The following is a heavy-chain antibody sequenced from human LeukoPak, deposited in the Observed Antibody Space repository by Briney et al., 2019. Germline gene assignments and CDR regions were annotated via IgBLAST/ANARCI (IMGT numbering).Heavy chain of an antibody. Sequence: SETLSLTCTVSGGSISSYYWTWIRQPPGKGLEWIGYIYYSGSTNYNPSLKSRVTMSVDTSKNQFSLKLSSVTAADTAVYYCARVILEWTNWFDPWGQGTLVTVSS. CDR1: GGSISSYY. V-gene: IGHV4-59*01. J-gene: IGHJ5*02. D-gene: IGHD3-3*01. CDR2: IYYSGST. CDR3: ARVILEWTNWFDP.